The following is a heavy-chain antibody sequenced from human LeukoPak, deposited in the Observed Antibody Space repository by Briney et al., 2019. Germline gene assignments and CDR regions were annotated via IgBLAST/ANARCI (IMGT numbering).Heavy chain of an antibody. CDR1: GYSFTSYW. V-gene: IGHV5-51*01. J-gene: IGHJ4*02. D-gene: IGHD6-13*01. CDR3: ARLNGDPIAAAGPVSLFDY. Sequence: GESLKISCKGSGYSFTSYWIGWVRQMPGKGLEWMGIIYPGDSDTRYSPSFQGQVTISADKSISTAYLQWSSLKASDTAMYYCARLNGDPIAAAGPVSLFDYWGQGTLVTVSS. CDR2: IYPGDSDT.